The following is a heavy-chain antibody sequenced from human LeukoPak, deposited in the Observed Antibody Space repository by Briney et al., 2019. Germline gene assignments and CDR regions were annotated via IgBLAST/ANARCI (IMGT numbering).Heavy chain of an antibody. D-gene: IGHD7-27*01. V-gene: IGHV3-21*04. CDR2: ISSSSGYI. J-gene: IGHJ4*02. Sequence: GGSLRLSCAASGFTFSSYSMNWVRQAPGKGLEWVSSISSSSGYIYYADPVKGRFTISRDTSKNTLFLQMNSLRAEDTAVYYCAKDRPLNWGYYFDYWGQGTLVTVSS. CDR1: GFTFSSYS. CDR3: AKDRPLNWGYYFDY.